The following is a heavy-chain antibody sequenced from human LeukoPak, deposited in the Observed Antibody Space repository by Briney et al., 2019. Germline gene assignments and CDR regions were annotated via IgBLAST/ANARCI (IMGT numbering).Heavy chain of an antibody. Sequence: GGSLRLSCAASGFTVITNYMNWVRQAPGRGLEWVSVIYSAGYTYYADSVKGRFTISRDNSKNTVYLQMNALRVEDTAVYYCARSMGYYTPYAFDIWGQGTMVTVPS. CDR3: ARSMGYYTPYAFDI. CDR1: GFTVITNY. V-gene: IGHV3-66*01. CDR2: IYSAGYT. D-gene: IGHD3-3*01. J-gene: IGHJ3*02.